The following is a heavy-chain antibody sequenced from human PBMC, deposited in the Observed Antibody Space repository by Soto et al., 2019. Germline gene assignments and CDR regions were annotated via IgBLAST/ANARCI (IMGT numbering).Heavy chain of an antibody. CDR2: IKEDGSVK. CDR3: ARDRAYNCFDF. J-gene: IGHJ5*01. V-gene: IGHV3-7*01. CDR1: GFTFSTSW. Sequence: EVQLVESGGGLVQPGGSLRLSCAASGFTFSTSWMTWVRQAPGKGLEWLANIKEDGSVKNYAASVRGRLTISRDNAKNSLYLQVDSLGAEDTAVYYCARDRAYNCFDFWGQGTLVTVSS.